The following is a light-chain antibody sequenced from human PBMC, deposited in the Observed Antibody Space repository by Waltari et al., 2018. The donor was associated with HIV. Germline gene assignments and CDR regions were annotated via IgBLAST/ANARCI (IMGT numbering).Light chain of an antibody. V-gene: IGLV7-46*01. Sequence: QAVLTQEPSLPVSPGGTVTLTCAPTSGPGTFDPYPYWLQQKPGQAPRTPFVDTNVTSPWTPARFSGSLRGDKAALTLSDVQPEDEADYYCFLSYSGVWVFGGGTKLSVL. CDR3: FLSYSGVWV. CDR1: SGPGTFDPY. J-gene: IGLJ3*02. CDR2: DTN.